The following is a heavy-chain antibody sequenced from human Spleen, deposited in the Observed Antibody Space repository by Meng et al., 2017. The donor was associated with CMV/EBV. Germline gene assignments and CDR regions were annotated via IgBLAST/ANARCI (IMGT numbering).Heavy chain of an antibody. CDR2: ISVHNGNT. V-gene: IGHV1-18*01. D-gene: IGHD3-10*01. Sequence: ASVKVSCMASGYTFSSYGISWVRQAPGQGLEWMGWISVHNGNTNHAQKVQGRVSMSTDTSTSTAYMELRSLRPDDTAVYYCAREGMMVRGWRASSFDYWGQGILVTVSS. CDR3: AREGMMVRGWRASSFDY. CDR1: GYTFSSYG. J-gene: IGHJ4*02.